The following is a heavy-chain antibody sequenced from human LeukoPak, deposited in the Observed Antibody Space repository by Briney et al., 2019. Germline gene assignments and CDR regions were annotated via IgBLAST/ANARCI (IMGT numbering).Heavy chain of an antibody. D-gene: IGHD7-27*01. J-gene: IGHJ5*02. Sequence: ASVTVSCKTSGYTFSSYDINWVRQAPGQGLEWMGWMNPNSGETDFAQNFQGRVTLTKNTSIPTAYMELSSLRSEDTAVYYCARGDPWGFDPWGQGTLVTVSS. CDR1: GYTFSSYD. CDR3: ARGDPWGFDP. V-gene: IGHV1-8*01. CDR2: MNPNSGET.